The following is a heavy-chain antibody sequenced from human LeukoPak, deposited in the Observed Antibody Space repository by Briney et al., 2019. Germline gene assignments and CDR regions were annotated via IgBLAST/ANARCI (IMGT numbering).Heavy chain of an antibody. CDR2: INHSGST. J-gene: IGHJ4*02. CDR3: ARRTKGTVTHFDY. D-gene: IGHD4-11*01. Sequence: SETLSLTCAVYGGSFSGYYWSWIRQPPGKGLEWIGEINHSGSTNYNPSLKSRVTISADTSKNQFSLKLSSVTAADTAVYYCARRTKGTVTHFDYWGQGTLVTVSS. V-gene: IGHV4-34*01. CDR1: GGSFSGYY.